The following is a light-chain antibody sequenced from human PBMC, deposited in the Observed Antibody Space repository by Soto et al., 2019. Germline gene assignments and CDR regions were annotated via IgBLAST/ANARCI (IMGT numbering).Light chain of an antibody. CDR1: QSVYSSN. CDR3: QQYGSFPIT. V-gene: IGKV3-20*01. J-gene: IGKJ5*01. CDR2: GAS. Sequence: EIVLTQSPGTLSLSPGERATLSCRASQSVYSSNLAWYQQKPGQAPRLLIYGASSRATGIPDRFSGSGSGTDFTLTISRLEPEDFAVYYCQQYGSFPITFGQGTRLEIK.